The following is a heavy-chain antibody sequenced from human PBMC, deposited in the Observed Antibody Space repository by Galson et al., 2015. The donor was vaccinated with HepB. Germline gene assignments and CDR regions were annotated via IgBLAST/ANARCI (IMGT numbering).Heavy chain of an antibody. CDR2: ISGSGGST. Sequence: SLRLSCAASGFTFSSYAMSWVRQAPGKGLEWVSAISGSGGSTYYADSVKGRFTISRDNSKNTLYLQMNSLRAEDTAVYYCAKDRVRGVSRPNWFDPWGQGTLVTVSS. J-gene: IGHJ5*02. D-gene: IGHD3-10*01. CDR3: AKDRVRGVSRPNWFDP. CDR1: GFTFSSYA. V-gene: IGHV3-23*01.